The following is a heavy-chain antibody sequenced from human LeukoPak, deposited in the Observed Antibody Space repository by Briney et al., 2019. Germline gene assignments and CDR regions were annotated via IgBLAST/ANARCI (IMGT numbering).Heavy chain of an antibody. V-gene: IGHV3-23*01. CDR2: ISGSGGST. D-gene: IGHD3-22*01. CDR3: AKDRDYYDSSGYYFAY. Sequence: GGSLRLSCAASGFTFSSYAMSWVRQAPGKGLEWVSAISGSGGSTYYADSVKGRFTISRDNSKNTLYLQMNSLRAEDTAVYYCAKDRDYYDSSGYYFAYWGQGTLVTVSS. J-gene: IGHJ4*02. CDR1: GFTFSSYA.